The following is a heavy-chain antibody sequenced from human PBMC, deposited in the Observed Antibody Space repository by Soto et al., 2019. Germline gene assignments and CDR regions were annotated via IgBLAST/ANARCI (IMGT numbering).Heavy chain of an antibody. CDR2: ISSSSSTT. J-gene: IGHJ3*02. D-gene: IGHD6-19*01. CDR1: GFTFSSYS. CDR3: ARAAAVAGWSNAFDI. V-gene: IGHV3-48*01. Sequence: GGSLRLSCAASGFTFSSYSMNWVRQAPGKGLEWVSYISSSSSTTYYADSVKGRFTISRDNAKNSLYLQMNSLRAEDTAVYYCARAAAVAGWSNAFDIWGQGTMVTVSS.